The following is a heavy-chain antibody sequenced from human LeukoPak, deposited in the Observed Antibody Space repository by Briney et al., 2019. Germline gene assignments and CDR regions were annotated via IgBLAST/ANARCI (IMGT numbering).Heavy chain of an antibody. J-gene: IGHJ4*02. D-gene: IGHD6-13*01. CDR3: ARDSAGNDY. CDR1: GFTFSTHW. V-gene: IGHV3-7*01. Sequence: GGSLRLSCAASGFTFSTHWMSWVRQAPGKGLEWVANIKQDGSEKYYVDSVKGRFTISRDNAKSSLYLQMNSLRAEDTAMYYCARDSAGNDYWGQGTLVTVSS. CDR2: IKQDGSEK.